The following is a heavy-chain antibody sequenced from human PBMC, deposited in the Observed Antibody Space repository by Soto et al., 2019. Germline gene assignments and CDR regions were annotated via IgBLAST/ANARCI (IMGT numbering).Heavy chain of an antibody. D-gene: IGHD3-16*01. CDR3: AREPLTRLTYYFDY. CDR2: TYYRSKWYN. V-gene: IGHV6-1*01. J-gene: IGHJ4*02. CDR1: VGRVSSTSAA. Sequence: QTQPITCARCVGRVSSTSAAWNWIRQSPSRGLEWLGRTYYRSKWYNDYAVSVKSRITINPDTSKNQFSLQLNSVTPEDTAVYFCAREPLTRLTYYFDYWGQRTLGT.